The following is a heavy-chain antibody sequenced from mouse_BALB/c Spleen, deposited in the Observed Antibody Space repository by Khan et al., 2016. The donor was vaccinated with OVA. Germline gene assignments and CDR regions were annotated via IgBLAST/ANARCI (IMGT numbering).Heavy chain of an antibody. Sequence: EVQLQESGAELVKPGASVKLSCTASGFNFKDTYLHWVKQRPEQGLEWIGRIAPANGNTKYDQKFQGKATITADKSSNTSYLQLNSLTSEDTAVYYYSHPSDYARVFEDWGEGTTVTVS. CDR1: GFNFKDTY. CDR2: IAPANGNT. CDR3: SHPSDYARVFED. V-gene: IGHV14-3*02. J-gene: IGHJ1*01. D-gene: IGHD2-4*01.